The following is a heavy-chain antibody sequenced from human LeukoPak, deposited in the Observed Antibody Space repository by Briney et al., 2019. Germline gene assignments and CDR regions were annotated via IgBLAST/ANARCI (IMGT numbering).Heavy chain of an antibody. V-gene: IGHV3-23*01. Sequence: GGSLRLSCAASGFTFSSYEMNWVRQAPGKGLEWVSAISGSGGSTYYADSVKGRFTISRDNSKNTLYLQMNSLRAEDTAVYYCAKRSAESSGYFDSWGQGTLVTVSS. CDR3: AKRSAESSGYFDS. CDR1: GFTFSSYE. J-gene: IGHJ4*02. D-gene: IGHD6-19*01. CDR2: ISGSGGST.